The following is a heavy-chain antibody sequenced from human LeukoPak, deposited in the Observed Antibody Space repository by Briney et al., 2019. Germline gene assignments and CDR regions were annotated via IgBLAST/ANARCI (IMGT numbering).Heavy chain of an antibody. J-gene: IGHJ6*02. D-gene: IGHD2-21*02. Sequence: GGSLRLSCAASGFTFSIYGMHWVRQAPGKGLEWVAVIWYDGSNKYYADSVKGRFTISRDNSKNTLYLQMNSLRAEDTAVYYCARDLGLLQWYYYYYGMDVWGQGTTVTVSS. CDR2: IWYDGSNK. V-gene: IGHV3-30*19. CDR1: GFTFSIYG. CDR3: ARDLGLLQWYYYYYGMDV.